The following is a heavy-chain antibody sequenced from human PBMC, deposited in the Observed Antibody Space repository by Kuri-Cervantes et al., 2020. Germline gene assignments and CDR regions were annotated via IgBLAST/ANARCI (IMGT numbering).Heavy chain of an antibody. J-gene: IGHJ4*02. Sequence: SETLSLTCNVSGSSISGNYWSWIRQPPGKSLEWIGYIYYRGTTNYSPSLKSRVTISVDTSKNQFSLRLTSVTAAETALYYCARSRPKNIYTYGILGAGTTFDYWGQGTLVTVSS. CDR3: ARSRPKNIYTYGILGAGTTFDY. D-gene: IGHD5-18*01. V-gene: IGHV4-59*12. CDR1: GSSISGNY. CDR2: IYYRGTT.